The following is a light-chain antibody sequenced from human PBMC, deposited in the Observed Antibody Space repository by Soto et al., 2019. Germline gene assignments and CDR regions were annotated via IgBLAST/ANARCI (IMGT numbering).Light chain of an antibody. V-gene: IGLV2-14*01. CDR1: SSDVGGYNY. J-gene: IGLJ3*02. CDR3: ISYTTSGTLV. CDR2: EVS. Sequence: QSVLTQPASVSGSPGQSITISCTGSSSDVGGYNYVSWYQQHPGKPPKLMIYEVSNRPSGVFNRFSGSKSGNTASLTISGLQAEDEADYYCISYTTSGTLVFGGGTKLTVL.